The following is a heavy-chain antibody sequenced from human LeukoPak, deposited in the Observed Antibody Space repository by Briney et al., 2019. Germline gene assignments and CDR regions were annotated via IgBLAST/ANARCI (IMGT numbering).Heavy chain of an antibody. J-gene: IGHJ6*03. CDR2: FDPEDGET. Sequence: ASVKVSYKVSGYTLTELSMHWVRQAPGKGLEWMGGFDPEDGETIYAQKFQGRVTMTEDTSTDTAYMELSSLRSEDTAVYYCATVGFLWPYHYYYMDVWGKGTTVTVSS. CDR1: GYTLTELS. V-gene: IGHV1-24*01. D-gene: IGHD3-16*01. CDR3: ATVGFLWPYHYYYMDV.